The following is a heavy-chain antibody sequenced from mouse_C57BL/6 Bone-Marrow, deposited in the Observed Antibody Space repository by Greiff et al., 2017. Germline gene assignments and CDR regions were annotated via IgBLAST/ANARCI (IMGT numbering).Heavy chain of an antibody. CDR3: ARSSLMVTTGSWFAY. D-gene: IGHD2-2*01. CDR2: IRNKANGYTT. J-gene: IGHJ3*01. Sequence: DVMLVESGGGLVQPGGSLSLSCAASGFTFTDYYMSWVRQPPGKALEWLGFIRNKANGYTTEYSASVKGRFTISRDNSQSILYLQMNALRAEDSATYYCARSSLMVTTGSWFAYWGQGTLVTVSA. V-gene: IGHV7-3*01. CDR1: GFTFTDYY.